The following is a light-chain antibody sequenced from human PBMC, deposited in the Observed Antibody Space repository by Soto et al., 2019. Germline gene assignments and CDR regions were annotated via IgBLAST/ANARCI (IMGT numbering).Light chain of an antibody. CDR2: EVS. CDR1: SSDVGAYNY. CDR3: SSYTSSSTLYD. V-gene: IGLV2-14*01. Sequence: QSALTQPASVSGSPGQSITISCTGSSSDVGAYNYVSWYQQHPGNAPKLMIYEVSNRPSGVSNRFSGSKSGNTASLTISGLQAEDEADYYCSSYTSSSTLYDFGTGTKLTVL. J-gene: IGLJ1*01.